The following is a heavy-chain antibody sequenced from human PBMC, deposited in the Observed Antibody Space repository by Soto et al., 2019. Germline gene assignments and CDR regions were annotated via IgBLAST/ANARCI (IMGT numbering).Heavy chain of an antibody. CDR3: ARLVAVAGTGYYYGMDV. CDR1: GGSISSSSYY. Sequence: SETLSLSCTVSGGSISSSSYYWGWIRQPPGKGLEWIGSIYYSGSTYYNPSLKSRVTISVDTSKNQFSLKLSSVTAADTAVYYCARLVAVAGTGYYYGMDVWGQGTTVTVSS. CDR2: IYYSGST. J-gene: IGHJ6*02. V-gene: IGHV4-39*01. D-gene: IGHD6-19*01.